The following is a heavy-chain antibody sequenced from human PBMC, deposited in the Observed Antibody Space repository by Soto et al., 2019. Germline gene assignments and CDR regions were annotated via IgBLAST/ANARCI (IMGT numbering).Heavy chain of an antibody. J-gene: IGHJ4*02. CDR3: TLERIVGGTWDY. CDR1: GFTFSDHY. CDR2: IRNRANSHTT. Sequence: EVQLVESGGGLVQPGGSLRLSCAASGFTFSDHYMDWVRQSPGKGLEWVCRIRNRANSHTTVYAASVKGRFTISRDDSKNSVFLEMNSLKTEDTAVYCATLERIVGGTWDYWGQGTLVTVSS. V-gene: IGHV3-72*01. D-gene: IGHD1-26*01.